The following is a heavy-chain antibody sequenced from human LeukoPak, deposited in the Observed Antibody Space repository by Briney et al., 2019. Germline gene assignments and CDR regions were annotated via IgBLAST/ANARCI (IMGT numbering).Heavy chain of an antibody. CDR1: GFAFSDYA. CDR3: VRVSWSYYLEY. Sequence: GGSLRLSCAASGFAFSDYAMSWVRQAPGKGLVWVSIITSNGARTNYAESVKGRFTISRDNSKNTLYLQMTGLRAEDTAGYYCVRVSWSYYLEYWGQGTLVTVSS. CDR2: ITSNGART. V-gene: IGHV3-23*01. J-gene: IGHJ4*02. D-gene: IGHD1-26*01.